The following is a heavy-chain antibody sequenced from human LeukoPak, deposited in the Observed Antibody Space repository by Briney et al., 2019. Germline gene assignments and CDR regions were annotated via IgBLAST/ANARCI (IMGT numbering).Heavy chain of an antibody. CDR3: ARDRANAIFGKYYGMDV. Sequence: TLSLTCTVSGGSISSGSYYWIWIRQPAGKGLEWIGRIYASGSTNYNPSLKSRVTISIDTSKNQFSLKLSSVTAADTAVYYCARDRANAIFGKYYGMDVWGQGTTVTVS. V-gene: IGHV4-61*02. CDR2: IYASGST. J-gene: IGHJ6*02. D-gene: IGHD3-3*01. CDR1: GGSISSGSYY.